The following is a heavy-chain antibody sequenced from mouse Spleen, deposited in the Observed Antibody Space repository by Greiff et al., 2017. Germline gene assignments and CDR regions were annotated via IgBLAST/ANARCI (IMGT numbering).Heavy chain of an antibody. J-gene: IGHJ2*01. Sequence: EVQVVESGGGLVQPGGSRKLSCAASGFTFRSFGMHWVRQAPEKGLEWVAYISSGSSTIYYADTVKGRFTISRDNPKNTLFLQMTSLRSEDTAMYYCARGGSYGDYWGQGTTLTVSS. CDR3: ARGGSYGDY. D-gene: IGHD1-1*02. CDR1: GFTFRSFG. V-gene: IGHV5-17*02. CDR2: ISSGSSTI.